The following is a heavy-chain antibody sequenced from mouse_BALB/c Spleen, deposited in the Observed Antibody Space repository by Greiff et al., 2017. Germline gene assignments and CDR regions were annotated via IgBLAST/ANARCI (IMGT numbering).Heavy chain of an antibody. V-gene: IGHV5-12-2*01. CDR1: GFTFSSYT. J-gene: IGHJ3*01. Sequence: EVQRVESGGGLVQPGGSLKLSCAASGFTFSSYTMSWVRQTPEKRLEWVAYISNGGGSTYYPDTVKGRFTISRDNAKNTLYLQMSSLKSEDTAMYYCARPGGKAWFAYWGQGTLVTVSA. CDR2: ISNGGGST. D-gene: IGHD1-1*02. CDR3: ARPGGKAWFAY.